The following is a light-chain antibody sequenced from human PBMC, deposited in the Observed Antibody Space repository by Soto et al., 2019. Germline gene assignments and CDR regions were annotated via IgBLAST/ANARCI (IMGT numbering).Light chain of an antibody. CDR2: DAS. J-gene: IGKJ1*01. CDR1: QSVGSY. V-gene: IGKV3-20*01. Sequence: EIVLTQSPGTLSLSPGERATLSCRASQSVGSYLAWYQQKPGQAPRLLIYDASSRATGIPDRVSGSGSGADFTLTITRLEPEDFAVYYCQQYSRSPRTFGHGTKV. CDR3: QQYSRSPRT.